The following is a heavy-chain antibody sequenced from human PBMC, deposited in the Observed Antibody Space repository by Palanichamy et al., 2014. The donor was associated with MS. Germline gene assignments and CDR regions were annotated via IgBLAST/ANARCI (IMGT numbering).Heavy chain of an antibody. D-gene: IGHD6-6*01. V-gene: IGHV4-31*03. CDR1: GGSITSGGYY. CDR3: ARGPPYSSASYYYYYMDV. Sequence: QVQVQESGPGLVKPSQTLSLTCSVSGGSITSGGYYWSWIRQHPGKGLEWIGYISYSGSTYHNPSLKSRLTISVDTSKNQFSLKLSSVTAADTAVYYCARGPPYSSASYYYYYMDVWGKGTTVTVSS. J-gene: IGHJ6*03. CDR2: ISYSGST.